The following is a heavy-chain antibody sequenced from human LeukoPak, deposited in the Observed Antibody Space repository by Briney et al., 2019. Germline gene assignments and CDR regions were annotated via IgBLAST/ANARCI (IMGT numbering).Heavy chain of an antibody. D-gene: IGHD3-9*01. V-gene: IGHV3-30-3*01. Sequence: PGGSLRLSCAASGFTFSSYAIHWVRQAPGKGLEWVAVISYDGSNEYYADSVKGRFTISRDNSRNTLYLQMNSLRAEDTAVYYCARGGTYYEILTGPTDYWGQGTLVTVSS. CDR1: GFTFSSYA. J-gene: IGHJ4*02. CDR3: ARGGTYYEILTGPTDY. CDR2: ISYDGSNE.